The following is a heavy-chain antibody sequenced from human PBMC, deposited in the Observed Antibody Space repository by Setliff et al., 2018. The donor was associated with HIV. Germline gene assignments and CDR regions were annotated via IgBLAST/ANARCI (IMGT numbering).Heavy chain of an antibody. Sequence: ASVKVSCKASGYTFTSYAIHWVRQAPGQGLEWMGWINPKSGGTNSALKFQGRVTMTRDTSISTAYMELSRLRSDDTAVYYCARDGGGPGDYYYYYMDVWAKGTTVTVSS. D-gene: IGHD3-16*01. CDR2: INPKSGGT. V-gene: IGHV1-2*02. CDR1: GYTFTSYA. J-gene: IGHJ6*03. CDR3: ARDGGGPGDYYYYYMDV.